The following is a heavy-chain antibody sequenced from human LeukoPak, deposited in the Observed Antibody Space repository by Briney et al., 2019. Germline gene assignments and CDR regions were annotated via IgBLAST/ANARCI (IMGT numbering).Heavy chain of an antibody. J-gene: IGHJ4*02. V-gene: IGHV1-2*02. Sequence: ASVKVSCKASGGTFSSYAISWVRQAPGQGLEWMGWINPNSGGTNYAQKFQGRVTMTRDTSISTVYMELSRLRSDDTAVYYCARDMNNYVWGSYRTGLDYWGQGTLVTVSS. CDR3: ARDMNNYVWGSYRTGLDY. D-gene: IGHD3-16*02. CDR1: GGTFSSYA. CDR2: INPNSGGT.